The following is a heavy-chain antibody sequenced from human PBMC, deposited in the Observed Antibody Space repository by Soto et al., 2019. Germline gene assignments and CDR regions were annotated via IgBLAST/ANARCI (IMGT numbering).Heavy chain of an antibody. CDR1: GDTFSFYT. J-gene: IGHJ4*02. CDR3: ATLTKYDILTGFYPC. D-gene: IGHD3-9*01. V-gene: IGHV1-69*02. CDR2: INPILSMS. Sequence: SVKVSCEASGDTFSFYTINCVRQAPGLGLEWLGRINPILSMSNYAQYFQGRVTITADKSTSTAYMELSSLRSEDTAVYYCATLTKYDILTGFYPCWGQGTLVTVSS.